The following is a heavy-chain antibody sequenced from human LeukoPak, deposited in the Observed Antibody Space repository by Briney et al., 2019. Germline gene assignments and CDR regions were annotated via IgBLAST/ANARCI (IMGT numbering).Heavy chain of an antibody. CDR3: ARQGGSYPTVDY. D-gene: IGHD1-26*01. V-gene: IGHV1-8*01. CDR2: MYSNSCKT. J-gene: IGHJ4*02. CDR1: GYIFTSYD. Sequence: ASVNVSCKSCGYIFTSYDINGVRQPTGQGLEGVGLMYSNSCKTGYAQKFHGRVTMTSNTSISTTYMYLRSLRSEDTAMYFCARQGGSYPTVDYWGQGTLVTVSS.